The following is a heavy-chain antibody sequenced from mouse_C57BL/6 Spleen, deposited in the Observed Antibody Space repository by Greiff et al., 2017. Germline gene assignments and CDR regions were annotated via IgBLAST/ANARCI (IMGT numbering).Heavy chain of an antibody. J-gene: IGHJ2*01. CDR1: GFTFSSYA. Sequence: EVKLMESGGGLVKPGGSLKLSCAASGFTFSSYAMSWVRQTPEKRLEWVATISDGGSYTYYPDNVKGRFTISRDNAKNNLYLQMSHLKSEDTAMYYCAREVYGNFDYWGQGTTLTVSS. V-gene: IGHV5-4*01. D-gene: IGHD2-10*02. CDR2: ISDGGSYT. CDR3: AREVYGNFDY.